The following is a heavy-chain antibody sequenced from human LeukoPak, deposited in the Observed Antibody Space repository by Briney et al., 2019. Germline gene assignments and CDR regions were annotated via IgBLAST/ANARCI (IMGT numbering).Heavy chain of an antibody. CDR2: IYYSGST. CDR1: GGSISSYY. J-gene: IGHJ4*02. D-gene: IGHD3-22*01. CDR3: ARVPDSSGYYYQPFDY. V-gene: IGHV4-59*12. Sequence: SETLSLTCTVSGGSISSYYWSWIRQPPGKGLEWIGYIYYSGSTNYNPSLKSRVTISVDTSKNQFSLKLSSVTAADTAVYYCARVPDSSGYYYQPFDYWGQGTLVTVSS.